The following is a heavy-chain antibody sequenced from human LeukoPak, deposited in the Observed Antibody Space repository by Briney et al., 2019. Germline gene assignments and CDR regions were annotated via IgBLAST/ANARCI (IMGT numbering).Heavy chain of an antibody. CDR3: TLYNY. CDR2: INPGNGDT. V-gene: IGHV1-3*03. Sequence: GASVKVSCKTSGYSFTSQDMHWVRQAPGQGLEWMGCINPGNGDTKYSQDLQGRVTITRDTSATTAYMELSSLRSDDMAVYYCTLYNYWGQGTLVTVSS. D-gene: IGHD2-2*02. CDR1: GYSFTSQD. J-gene: IGHJ4*02.